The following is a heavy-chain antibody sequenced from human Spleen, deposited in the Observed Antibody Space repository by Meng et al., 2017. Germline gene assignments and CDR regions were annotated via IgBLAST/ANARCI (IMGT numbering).Heavy chain of an antibody. J-gene: IGHJ5*02. CDR3: ARARETYYYDSSGYYSP. V-gene: IGHV1-2*06. D-gene: IGHD3-22*01. CDR2: INPNSGGT. CDR1: GYTFTGYY. Sequence: ASVKVSCKASGYTFTGYYMHWVRQAPGQGLEWMGRINPNSGGTNYAQKFQGRVTITRDTSISTAYMERSRLRSDDTAVYYCARARETYYYDSSGYYSPWGQGTLVTVSS.